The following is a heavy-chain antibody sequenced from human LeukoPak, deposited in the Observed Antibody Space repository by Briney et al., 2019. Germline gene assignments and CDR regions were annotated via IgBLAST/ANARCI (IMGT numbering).Heavy chain of an antibody. CDR3: ARDWGNWGYGWYFDH. V-gene: IGHV3-30*03. J-gene: IGHJ4*02. D-gene: IGHD7-27*01. CDR2: ISHDGNNK. Sequence: GRSLRLSCAASGFTFSTYGMHWVRQAPGKGLEWVAVISHDGNNKYYVDSVKGRFTISRDSSKNTLYLQMNSLRAEDTAVYYCARDWGNWGYGWYFDHWGQGTPVTVSS. CDR1: GFTFSTYG.